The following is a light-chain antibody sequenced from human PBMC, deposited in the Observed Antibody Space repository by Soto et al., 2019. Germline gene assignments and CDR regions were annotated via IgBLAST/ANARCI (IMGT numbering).Light chain of an antibody. V-gene: IGKV3-15*01. Sequence: EIVMTQSPATLSVSPGERVTLSCRASQSVSSNLAWYQQTPGQAPRLLIYGASTRATAFPARFSGSGSGTEFTLTISSLQSEDFAVYYCQQYNNWPLTFGGGTKVEIK. CDR3: QQYNNWPLT. CDR2: GAS. J-gene: IGKJ4*01. CDR1: QSVSSN.